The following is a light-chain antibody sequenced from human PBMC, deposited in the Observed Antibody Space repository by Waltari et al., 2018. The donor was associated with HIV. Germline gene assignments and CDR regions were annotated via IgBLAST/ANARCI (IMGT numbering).Light chain of an antibody. CDR2: GAS. CDR3: QQYGSSPPDLGT. Sequence: EIVLTQSPGTLSLSPGERATLSCRASQSVSSSYLAWYQQKPGQAPRLLIYGASSRATGIPDRFSGSGSGTDFTLTISRLEPEDFAVYYCQQYGSSPPDLGTFGQGTKVEIK. V-gene: IGKV3-20*01. CDR1: QSVSSSY. J-gene: IGKJ1*01.